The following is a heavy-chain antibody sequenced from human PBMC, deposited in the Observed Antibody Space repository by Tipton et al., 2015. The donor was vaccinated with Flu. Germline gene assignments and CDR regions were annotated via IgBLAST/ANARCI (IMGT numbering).Heavy chain of an antibody. CDR2: IFYTGDT. V-gene: IGHV4-59*11. J-gene: IGHJ2*01. Sequence: LRLSCTVSGGSFNSHYLTWIRQRPGKGLEWIGYIFYTGDTNYNPSLLSRVTISQDTSKNQFSLKPSAVTAADTAVYFCARVERGFFDLWGRGTLATVSS. CDR3: ARVERGFFDL. D-gene: IGHD3-3*01. CDR1: GGSFNSHY.